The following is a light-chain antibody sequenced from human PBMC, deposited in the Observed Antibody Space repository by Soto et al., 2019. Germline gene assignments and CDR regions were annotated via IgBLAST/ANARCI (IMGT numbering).Light chain of an antibody. CDR1: QSVSSSY. Sequence: EIVLPQSPGTMSLSPGARSTLSGRASQSVSSSYLAWYQQKPGQDPRLLIYGTSSRATGIPDRFSGSGSGTDFTLTISRLEPEDFAVYYCQQYGSSITVGQGTRLEIK. CDR2: GTS. CDR3: QQYGSSIT. V-gene: IGKV3-20*01. J-gene: IGKJ5*01.